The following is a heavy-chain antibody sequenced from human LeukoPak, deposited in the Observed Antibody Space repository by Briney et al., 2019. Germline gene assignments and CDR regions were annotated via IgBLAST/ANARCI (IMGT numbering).Heavy chain of an antibody. CDR3: ARDWAVNYYDSSGYQGYFDY. V-gene: IGHV3-21*01. CDR1: GFTFNTCS. J-gene: IGHJ4*02. Sequence: GGSLRLSCAASGFTFNTCSMNWVRQAPGKGLEWVSSISSGSTYIYYADSVKGRFTISRDNAKNSLYLQMNSLRAEDTAVYYCARDWAVNYYDSSGYQGYFDYWGQGTLVTVSS. CDR2: ISSGSTYI. D-gene: IGHD3-22*01.